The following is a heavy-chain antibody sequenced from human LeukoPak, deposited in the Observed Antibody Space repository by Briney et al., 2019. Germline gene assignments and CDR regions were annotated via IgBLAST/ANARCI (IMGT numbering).Heavy chain of an antibody. CDR3: ARGQWFRAF. CDR2: IHYSGSA. CDR1: GGSFSGYY. J-gene: IGHJ4*02. D-gene: IGHD3-10*01. V-gene: IGHV4-34*01. Sequence: SETLSLTCAVYGGSFSGYYWTWIRQPPGKGLEWIGEIHYSGSATCNPSLKSRVTISVDTSKNQFSLKMNSVTAADTAVYYCARGQWFRAFWSRGTPVTVSS.